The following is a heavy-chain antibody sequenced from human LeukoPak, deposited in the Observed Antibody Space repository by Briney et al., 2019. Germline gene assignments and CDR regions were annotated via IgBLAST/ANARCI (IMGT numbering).Heavy chain of an antibody. Sequence: PSETLSLTCTVSGASIKSYYWSWLRQPPGKGLEWVGYIFDSGTTNYNPSLKSRVTISVDTFKNQFSLKLSSVTAADTAVYYCSVRLGDRSTSFDPWGQGTLVTVSS. V-gene: IGHV4-59*08. J-gene: IGHJ5*02. CDR3: SVRLGDRSTSFDP. CDR2: IFDSGTT. CDR1: GASIKSYY. D-gene: IGHD3-16*01.